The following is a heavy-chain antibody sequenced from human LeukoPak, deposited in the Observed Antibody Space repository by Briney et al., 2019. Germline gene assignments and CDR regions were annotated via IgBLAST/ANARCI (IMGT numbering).Heavy chain of an antibody. D-gene: IGHD6-13*01. CDR1: GGTFSSYA. V-gene: IGHV1-69*06. Sequence: GASVTVSCKASGGTFSSYAISWVRQAPGQGLEWMGGIIPMFNTTKYAQKFQDRVTITADKSTSTAYMELSSLRSEDTAVYYCVEGGIAPLNWFDPWGQGTLVTVSS. CDR3: VEGGIAPLNWFDP. J-gene: IGHJ5*02. CDR2: IIPMFNTT.